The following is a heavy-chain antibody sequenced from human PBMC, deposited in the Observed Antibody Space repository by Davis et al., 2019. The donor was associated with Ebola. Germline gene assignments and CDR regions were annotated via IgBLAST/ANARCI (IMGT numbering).Heavy chain of an antibody. D-gene: IGHD6-19*01. CDR2: IDPSDSYT. V-gene: IGHV5-10-1*01. Sequence: GESLKISCKASGYMFTDDWIGWVRQMPGKGLEWMGRIDPSDSYTNYSPSFQGHVTFSADKSITTAYLHWSSLKASDTAMYYCARRGSSGWYWFDPWGQGTLVTVPS. J-gene: IGHJ5*02. CDR3: ARRGSSGWYWFDP. CDR1: GYMFTDDW.